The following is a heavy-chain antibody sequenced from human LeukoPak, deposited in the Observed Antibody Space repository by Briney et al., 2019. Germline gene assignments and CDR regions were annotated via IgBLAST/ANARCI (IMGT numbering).Heavy chain of an antibody. D-gene: IGHD3-22*01. CDR2: IYFSGGT. J-gene: IGHJ4*02. CDR3: ARVGSYDSSGYYFDL. V-gene: IGHV4-59*11. Sequence: PSETLSLTCTVSSASISDHYWTWIRQPPGKGLEWIGYIYFSGGTSYNPSLKSRVTISIDTSTNQFSLNLRSVGVADTAIYYCARVGSYDSSGYYFDLWGQGTLVTVSS. CDR1: SASISDHY.